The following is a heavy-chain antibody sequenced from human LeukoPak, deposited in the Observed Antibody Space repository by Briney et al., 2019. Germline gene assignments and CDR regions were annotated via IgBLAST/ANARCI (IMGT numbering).Heavy chain of an antibody. CDR2: INPNSGDT. J-gene: IGHJ4*02. D-gene: IGHD1-1*01. CDR1: GYTITGYY. CDR3: ARDRHWNQGNFDY. V-gene: IGHV1-2*02. Sequence: ASVKVSCKASGYTITGYYIHWVRQAPGQGLEWMGWINPNSGDTNYAQKFQGRVTMTSDTSINTAFMELSRLRSDDTAVYYCARDRHWNQGNFDYWGQGTLVTVSS.